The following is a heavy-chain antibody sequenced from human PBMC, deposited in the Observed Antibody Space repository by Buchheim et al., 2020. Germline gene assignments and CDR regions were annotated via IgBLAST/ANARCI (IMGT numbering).Heavy chain of an antibody. CDR2: ISYDGSNK. Sequence: QVQLVESGGGVVQPGRSLRLSCAASGFTFSSYGMHWVRQAPGKGLEWVAVISYDGSNKYYADSVKSRFTISRDNSKNTLYLQMNSLRAEDTAVYYCAKEVDSSSWSVFDYWGQGTL. CDR1: GFTFSSYG. J-gene: IGHJ4*02. CDR3: AKEVDSSSWSVFDY. V-gene: IGHV3-30*18. D-gene: IGHD6-13*01.